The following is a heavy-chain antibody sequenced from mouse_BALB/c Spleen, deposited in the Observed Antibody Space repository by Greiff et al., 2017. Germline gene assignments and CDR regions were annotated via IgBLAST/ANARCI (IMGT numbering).Heavy chain of an antibody. J-gene: IGHJ2*01. V-gene: IGHV1-37*01. D-gene: IGHD1-2*01. CDR3: ALCRLRGGYYFDY. CDR1: GYSFTGYF. CDR2: INPYNGDT. Sequence: EVQVVESGPELVKPGASVKISCKASGYSFTGYFMNWVKQSHGKSLEWIGRINPYNGDTFYNQKFKGKATLTVDKSSSTAHMELLSLTSEDSAVYYCALCRLRGGYYFDYWGQGTTLTVSS.